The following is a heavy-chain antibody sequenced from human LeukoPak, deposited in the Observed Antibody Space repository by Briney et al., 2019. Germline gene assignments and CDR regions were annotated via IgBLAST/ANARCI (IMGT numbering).Heavy chain of an antibody. V-gene: IGHV3-53*04. Sequence: PGGSLRLSCAASGFTFSSYAMSWVRQAPGKGLEWVSVIYSGGSTYYADSVKGRFTISRHNSKNTLYLQMNSLRAEDTAVYYCARTPAAAAGRPGYYYYGMDVWGQGTTVTVSS. CDR2: IYSGGST. J-gene: IGHJ6*02. CDR3: ARTPAAAAGRPGYYYYGMDV. D-gene: IGHD6-13*01. CDR1: GFTFSSYA.